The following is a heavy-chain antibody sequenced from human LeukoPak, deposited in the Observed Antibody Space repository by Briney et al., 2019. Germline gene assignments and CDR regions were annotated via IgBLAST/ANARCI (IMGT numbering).Heavy chain of an antibody. Sequence: GGSLRLSCAASGFTFSSYEMDWVRQAPGKGLEWVAVISYDGSNKYYADSVKGRFTISRDNSKNTLYLQMNSLRAEDTAVYYCAKDRGYSYGISEYWGQGTLVTVSS. CDR1: GFTFSSYE. CDR2: ISYDGSNK. D-gene: IGHD5-18*01. J-gene: IGHJ4*02. CDR3: AKDRGYSYGISEY. V-gene: IGHV3-30-3*01.